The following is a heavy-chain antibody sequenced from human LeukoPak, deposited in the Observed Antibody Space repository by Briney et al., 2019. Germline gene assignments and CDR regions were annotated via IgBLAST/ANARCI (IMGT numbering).Heavy chain of an antibody. V-gene: IGHV3-30*02. CDR2: IRYDGSNK. D-gene: IGHD3-3*01. Sequence: GGSLRLSCAASGFTFSSYGMHWVRQAPGKGLEWVAFIRYDGSNKYYADSVKGRFTISRDNSKNTLYLQMNSLRAEDTAVYYCAREQTGTYDFWSGYYTTGGYFDYWGQGTLVTVSS. CDR1: GFTFSSYG. J-gene: IGHJ4*02. CDR3: AREQTGTYDFWSGYYTTGGYFDY.